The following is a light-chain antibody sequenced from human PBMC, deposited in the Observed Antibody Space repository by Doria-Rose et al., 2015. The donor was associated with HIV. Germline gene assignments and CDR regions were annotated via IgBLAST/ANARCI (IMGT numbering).Light chain of an antibody. CDR3: QQYDSAPWT. V-gene: IGKV4-1*01. CDR2: WAS. Sequence: CKSRQRVLYRSTNTNNLAWSQQKPGQPPNLLIYWASTRESGVPDRFSGSGSGTEFTLTISSLQAEDVAVYYCQQYDSAPWTFGQGTKVEV. CDR1: QRVLYRSTNTNN. J-gene: IGKJ1*01.